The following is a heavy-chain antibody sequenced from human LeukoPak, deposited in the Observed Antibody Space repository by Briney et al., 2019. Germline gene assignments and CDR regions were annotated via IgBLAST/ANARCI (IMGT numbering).Heavy chain of an antibody. J-gene: IGHJ4*02. CDR1: GFTFTSYA. D-gene: IGHD3-22*01. Sequence: GGSLRLSCAASGFTFTSYAMSWVRQAPGKGLEWVSAISGSGGGTYYADSVKGRLTISRDNSKKILYLQMNSLRVEDTALYYCAKERDSSGYFDYWGQGTLVTASS. CDR2: ISGSGGGT. CDR3: AKERDSSGYFDY. V-gene: IGHV3-23*01.